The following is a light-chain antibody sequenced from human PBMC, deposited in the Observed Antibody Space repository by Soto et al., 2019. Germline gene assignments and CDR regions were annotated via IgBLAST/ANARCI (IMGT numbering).Light chain of an antibody. CDR2: DAS. CDR3: QQRNNWHLS. CDR1: QSVSSN. Sequence: EIVMTHSPVTLSVSPGEIATLSCRASQSVSSNVAWYQQKPGQAPRLLIYDASNRATGIPARFSGSGSGTDFTLTISSLEPEDFAVYYCQQRNNWHLSFGGGTKVDIK. J-gene: IGKJ4*01. V-gene: IGKV3D-11*02.